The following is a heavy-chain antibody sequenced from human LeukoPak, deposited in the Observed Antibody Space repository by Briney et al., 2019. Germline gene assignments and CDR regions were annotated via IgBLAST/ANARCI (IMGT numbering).Heavy chain of an antibody. CDR2: TYYRSKWYN. CDR3: AREVLLWFGELSAFDN. V-gene: IGHV6-1*01. Sequence: SQTLSLTCAIPGDSVSSNSAAWNWIRQSPSRGLEWLGRTYYRSKWYNDYAVSVKSRITINPDTSKNQFSLQLNSVTPEDTAVYYCAREVLLWFGELSAFDNWGQGTLVTVSS. D-gene: IGHD3-10*01. CDR1: GDSVSSNSAA. J-gene: IGHJ4*02.